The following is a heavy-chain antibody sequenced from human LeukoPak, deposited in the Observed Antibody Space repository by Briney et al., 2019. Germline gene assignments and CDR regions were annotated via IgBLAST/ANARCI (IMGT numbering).Heavy chain of an antibody. V-gene: IGHV3-33*06. J-gene: IGHJ3*02. D-gene: IGHD4-17*01. CDR2: IWYDGSNK. CDR3: AKDRNNYGDYGAFDI. Sequence: GRSLRLSCAASGFTFSSYGMHWVRQAPGKGLEWVAVIWYDGSNKYYADSVKGRFTISRDNSKNTLYLQMNSLRAEDTAVYYCAKDRNNYGDYGAFDIWGQGTMVTVSS. CDR1: GFTFSSYG.